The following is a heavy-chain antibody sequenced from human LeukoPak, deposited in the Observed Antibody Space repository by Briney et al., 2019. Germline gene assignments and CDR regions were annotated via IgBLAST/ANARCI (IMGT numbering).Heavy chain of an antibody. CDR2: VFHRGTT. CDR1: GYSINSAFY. D-gene: IGHD1-1*01. J-gene: IGHJ5*02. CDR3: ARPVPSRLGWFDP. V-gene: IGHV4-38-2*02. Sequence: SSETLSLTCTVSGYSINSAFYWGWIRVPPGKGLEWIGSVFHRGTTYYNSSLKSRVNISIDTSKNQFSLKLSSVTAADTAVYYCARPVPSRLGWFDPWGQGTLVTVSS.